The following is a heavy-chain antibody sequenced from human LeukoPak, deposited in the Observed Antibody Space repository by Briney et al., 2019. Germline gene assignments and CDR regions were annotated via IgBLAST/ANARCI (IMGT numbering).Heavy chain of an antibody. CDR2: INHSGST. Sequence: PSETLSLTCAVYGGSFSGYYWSWIRQPPGKGLEWIGEINHSGSTNYNPSLKSRVTISVDTSKNQFSLKLSSVTAADTAVYYCARPRYSSGYYKAEYFQHWGQGTLVTVSS. CDR1: GGSFSGYY. V-gene: IGHV4-34*01. CDR3: ARPRYSSGYYKAEYFQH. J-gene: IGHJ1*01. D-gene: IGHD3-22*01.